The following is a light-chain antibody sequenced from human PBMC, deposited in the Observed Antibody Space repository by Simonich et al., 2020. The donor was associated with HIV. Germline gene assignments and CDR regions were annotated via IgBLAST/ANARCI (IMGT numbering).Light chain of an antibody. Sequence: DIQMTQSPSSLSASVGDRVTITCRASQGISNSSAWYQQKPGKAPKLLLYAAYRLESGVPSRYSGSGSGTDYTLTISSLQPEDNATYYCQQYDNLFGPGTKVDIK. CDR1: QGISNS. J-gene: IGKJ3*01. V-gene: IGKV1-NL1*01. CDR2: AAY. CDR3: QQYDNL.